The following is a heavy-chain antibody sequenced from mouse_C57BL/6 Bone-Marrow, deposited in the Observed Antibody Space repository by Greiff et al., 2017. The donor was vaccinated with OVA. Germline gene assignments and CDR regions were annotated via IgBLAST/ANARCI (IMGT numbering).Heavy chain of an antibody. J-gene: IGHJ2*01. Sequence: EVQLQESGTVLARPGASVKMSCKTSGYTFTSYWMHWVKQRPGPGLEWIGAIYPGNSDTSYNQKFKGKAKLTAVTPASTAYMELISLTNEDSAVYYCTRPSLTGKVDYWGQGTTLTVSS. CDR1: GYTFTSYW. V-gene: IGHV1-5*01. CDR3: TRPSLTGKVDY. CDR2: IYPGNSDT. D-gene: IGHD4-1*01.